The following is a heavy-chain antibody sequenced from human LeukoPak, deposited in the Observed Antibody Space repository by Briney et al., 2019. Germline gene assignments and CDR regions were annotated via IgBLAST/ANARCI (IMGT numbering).Heavy chain of an antibody. CDR2: ISWDSGSI. CDR1: GFTFDDYA. D-gene: IGHD3-16*01. J-gene: IGHJ4*02. Sequence: PGRSLRLTCAASGFTFDDYAMHWVRQAPGKGLEWVSGISWDSGSIDYADSVNGRFTISRDNAKNSLYLQMNSLRTEDTALYYCAKGDDYAYVVKGNYFDYWGQGTLVTVSS. CDR3: AKGDDYAYVVKGNYFDY. V-gene: IGHV3-9*01.